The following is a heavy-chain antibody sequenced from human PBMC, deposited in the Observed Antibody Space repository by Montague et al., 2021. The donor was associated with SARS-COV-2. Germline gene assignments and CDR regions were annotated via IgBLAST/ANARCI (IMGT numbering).Heavy chain of an antibody. D-gene: IGHD2-15*01. J-gene: IGHJ5*02. CDR2: IYYTGTT. CDR3: AREGYCGGGTCYSSGPNWFDP. CDR1: GASFSNYY. V-gene: IGHV4-59*01. Sequence: SETLSLTCTVSGASFSNYYWSWIRQPPGKGLEWIGYIYYTGTTNYNPSLKSRVTISVDTSKTQFSLKLTSVTAADTAVYYCAREGYCGGGTCYSSGPNWFDPWGQGTLVTVSS.